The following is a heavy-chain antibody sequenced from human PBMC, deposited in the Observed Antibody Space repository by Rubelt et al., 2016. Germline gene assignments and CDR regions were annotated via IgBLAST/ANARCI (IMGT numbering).Heavy chain of an antibody. J-gene: IGHJ4*02. CDR1: GGSISGYY. Sequence: QVQLQESGPGLVKPSETLSLTCTVSGGSISGYYWSWVRQPPGKGLEWIGEINHSGSTNYNPSLKNRVTISVDPSRNQFPLKCSAVTAADTAGYYCAVRTVVVIAMRADAFDIWGQGTLVTVSS. CDR2: INHSGST. CDR3: AVRTVVVIAMRADAFDI. D-gene: IGHD2-21*01. V-gene: IGHV4-34*10.